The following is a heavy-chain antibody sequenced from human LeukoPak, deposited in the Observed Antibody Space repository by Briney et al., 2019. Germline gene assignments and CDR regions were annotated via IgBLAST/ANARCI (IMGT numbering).Heavy chain of an antibody. V-gene: IGHV3-21*01. CDR3: VRGMGGGVSNFDY. CDR1: EFTFSTYS. D-gene: IGHD3-16*01. J-gene: IGHJ4*02. CDR2: ISSGSTYI. Sequence: GGSLRLSCAASEFTFSTYSMNWVRQAPGKGLEWVSSISSGSTYIYYADSVKGRFIISRDTAKNSLYLQMNRLRAEDTAVYYCVRGMGGGVSNFDYWGQGTLVTVSS.